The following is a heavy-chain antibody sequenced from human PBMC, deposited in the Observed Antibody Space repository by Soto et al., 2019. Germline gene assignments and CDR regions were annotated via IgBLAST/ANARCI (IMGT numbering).Heavy chain of an antibody. Sequence: QLQLQESGPRLVKPSETLSLTCTVSGGSISDSNDQWGWIRQSPGQALEWIGSFHNSGSKHYNPPFKSRATIFVVRSKNPCTLMVISMSAAETDVYCSSYILRCSQFNYSGEGATVTVTS. CDR1: GGSISDSNDQ. CDR2: FHNSGSK. CDR3: SYILRCSQFNY. D-gene: IGHD3-10*02. V-gene: IGHV4-39*01. J-gene: IGHJ4*02.